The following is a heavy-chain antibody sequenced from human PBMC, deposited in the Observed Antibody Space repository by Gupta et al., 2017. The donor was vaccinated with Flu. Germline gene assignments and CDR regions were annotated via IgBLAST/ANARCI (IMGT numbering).Heavy chain of an antibody. V-gene: IGHV3-23*01. CDR1: GFTFSSYA. CDR2: ISGSGGST. Sequence: EVQLLESGGGLVQPGGSLRLSCAASGFTFSSYAMSWVRQAPGKGLEWVSAISGSGGSTYYADSVKGRFTISRDNSKNTLYLQMNSLRAEDTAVYYCANIERVVAATSVDAFDIWGQGTMVTVSS. D-gene: IGHD2-15*01. J-gene: IGHJ3*02. CDR3: ANIERVVAATSVDAFDI.